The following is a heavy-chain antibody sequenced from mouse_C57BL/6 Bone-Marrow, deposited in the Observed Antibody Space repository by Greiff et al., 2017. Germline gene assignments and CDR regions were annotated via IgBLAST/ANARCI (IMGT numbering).Heavy chain of an antibody. CDR2: IHPNSGST. CDR1: GYTFTSYC. V-gene: IGHV1-64*01. J-gene: IGHJ3*01. CDR3: ARGDYYGGSYVAY. D-gene: IGHD1-1*01. Sequence: VKLQQPGAELVKPGASVKLSCKASGYTFTSYCMHWVKQRPGQGLEWIGMIHPNSGSTNYNEKFKSKATLTVDKSSSTAYMQLSSLTSEDSAVYYCARGDYYGGSYVAYWGQGTLVTVSA.